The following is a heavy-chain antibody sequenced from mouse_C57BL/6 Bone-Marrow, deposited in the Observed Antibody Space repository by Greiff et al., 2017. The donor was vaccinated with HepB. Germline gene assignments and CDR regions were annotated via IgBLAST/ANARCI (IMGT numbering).Heavy chain of an antibody. J-gene: IGHJ1*03. D-gene: IGHD2-3*01. CDR1: GYTFTTYP. Sequence: VQLLQSGAELVKPGASVKMSCKASGYTFTTYPIEWMKQNPGKSLEWIGNIHPYNDDTKYNEKFKGKATLTVEKSSSTVYLELSRLTSDDSAVYSCARRRTDGYHWYFDVWGTGTTVTVSS. CDR2: IHPYNDDT. V-gene: IGHV1-47*01. CDR3: ARRRTDGYHWYFDV.